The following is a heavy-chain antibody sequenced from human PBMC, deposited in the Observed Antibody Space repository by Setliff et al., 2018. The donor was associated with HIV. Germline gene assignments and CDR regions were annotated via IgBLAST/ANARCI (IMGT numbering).Heavy chain of an antibody. Sequence: PSETLSLTCTVSGASISSSSYHWGWIRQSPGKGLEWIGSIFYSGSTYYNPSLKSRVSISVDTSKNQFSLALTSVTAADTAVYYCTRGRSMPTLTTWGQGALVTVSS. V-gene: IGHV4-39*07. CDR3: TRGRSMPTLTT. J-gene: IGHJ4*02. D-gene: IGHD3-22*01. CDR1: GASISSSSYH. CDR2: IFYSGST.